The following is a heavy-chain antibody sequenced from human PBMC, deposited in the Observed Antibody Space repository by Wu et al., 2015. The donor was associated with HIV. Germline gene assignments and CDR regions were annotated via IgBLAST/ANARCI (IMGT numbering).Heavy chain of an antibody. D-gene: IGHD3-10*01. CDR1: GYFLSKLS. V-gene: IGHV1-24*01. CDR2: FDPKDGEI. Sequence: VQLVQSGAEVRKPGGSVKVSCKVSGYFLSKLSMHWVRQTPGKGLEWMGGFDPKDGEIVYAQNFQGRLTMTEDTSTDTAYVDLRSLRFEDTAVYYCTTLRGGYYAGSDIPATFDIWGQGTMVTVSP. J-gene: IGHJ3*02. CDR3: TTLRGGYYAGSDIPATFDI.